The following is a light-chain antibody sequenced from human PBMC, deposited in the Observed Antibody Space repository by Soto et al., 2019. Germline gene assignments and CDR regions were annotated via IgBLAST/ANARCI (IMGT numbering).Light chain of an antibody. J-gene: IGLJ7*02. Sequence: QSVLAQPPSVSGAPGQRVVLSCSGNKSNVEFNDVYWYQQFSGAAPKLIIYRNTQRPSGVPDRYSAFKSTASAFLVIRGLLGGDGAVYYCASWDDGLPGLVLGGGPQLPP. CDR2: RNT. CDR3: ASWDDGLPGLV. CDR1: KSNVEFND. V-gene: IGLV1-47*01.